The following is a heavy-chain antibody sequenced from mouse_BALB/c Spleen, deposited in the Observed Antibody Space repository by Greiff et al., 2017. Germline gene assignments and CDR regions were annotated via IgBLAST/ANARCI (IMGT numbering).Heavy chain of an antibody. CDR3: ARDGDYDYPFAY. Sequence: DVKLEESGGGLVKPAGSLKLPCAASGFTLSDYYMYWVRQTPEKRLAWVATISDGGSYTYYPASVQGRFTISRDNAKNNQYLQMSSLKSEDTAMYYCARDGDYDYPFAYWGQGSLVTVSA. D-gene: IGHD2-4*01. J-gene: IGHJ3*01. CDR2: ISDGGSYT. CDR1: GFTLSDYY. V-gene: IGHV5-4*02.